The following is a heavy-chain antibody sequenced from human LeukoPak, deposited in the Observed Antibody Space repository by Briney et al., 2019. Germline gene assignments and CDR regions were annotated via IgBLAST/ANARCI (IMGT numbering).Heavy chain of an antibody. Sequence: SETLSLTCAVYGGSFSGYYWSWIRQPPGKGLEWIGEINHSGSTNYNPSLKSRVTISVDTSKNQLSLKLGSVTAADAAMYYCAREGSGWYIDYWGQGTLVTVSS. CDR2: INHSGST. V-gene: IGHV4-34*01. D-gene: IGHD6-19*01. CDR3: AREGSGWYIDY. J-gene: IGHJ4*02. CDR1: GGSFSGYY.